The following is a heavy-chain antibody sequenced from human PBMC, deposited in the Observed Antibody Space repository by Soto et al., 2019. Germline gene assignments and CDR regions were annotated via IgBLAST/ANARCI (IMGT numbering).Heavy chain of an antibody. Sequence: GGSLRLSCAASGFTFSTYAMSWVRQAPGKGLEWVSTITTSGGSTYYADSVQGRFTISRDNSKNTLYLQMNSLRAEDTAVYYCAGRYCTNGVCYTNYYYYIDVWGKGTTVTVSS. V-gene: IGHV3-23*01. J-gene: IGHJ6*03. CDR3: AGRYCTNGVCYTNYYYYIDV. CDR1: GFTFSTYA. CDR2: ITTSGGST. D-gene: IGHD2-8*01.